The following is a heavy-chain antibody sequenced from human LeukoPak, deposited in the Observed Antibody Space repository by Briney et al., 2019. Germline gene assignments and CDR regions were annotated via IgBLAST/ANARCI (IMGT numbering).Heavy chain of an antibody. CDR2: ISSAGTT. CDR1: GFTVSSSY. CDR3: ARDLEAANTYYFDY. J-gene: IGHJ4*02. Sequence: PGGSLRLSCAASGFTVSSSYMSWVRQARGRWLEWVSIISSAGTTYYADSVKGRFTISRDNSKDTVYLQVNSLRDEDTAVYYCARDLEAANTYYFDYWGQGTMVTVSS. V-gene: IGHV3-66*01. D-gene: IGHD6-13*01.